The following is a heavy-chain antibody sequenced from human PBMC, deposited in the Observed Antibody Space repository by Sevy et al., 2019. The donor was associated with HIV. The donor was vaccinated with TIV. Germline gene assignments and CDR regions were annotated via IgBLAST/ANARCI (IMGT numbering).Heavy chain of an antibody. Sequence: SETLSLTCTVSGASMRSSHYWGWIRQPPGKGLEWIGSIYNGGTTYYNPSLKTRLTVSVDTSKNHFSLKLSSVTAADTAVYYCARVPQWLGPSFDPWGQGTLVTVSS. CDR3: ARVPQWLGPSFDP. J-gene: IGHJ5*02. D-gene: IGHD6-19*01. V-gene: IGHV4-39*02. CDR2: IYNGGTT. CDR1: GASMRSSHY.